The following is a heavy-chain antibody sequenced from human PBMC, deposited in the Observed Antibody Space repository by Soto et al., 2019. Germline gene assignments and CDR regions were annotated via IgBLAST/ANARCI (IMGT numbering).Heavy chain of an antibody. CDR2: INHSGST. Sequence: QVRLQQWGAGLLKPSETLSLTCGVYGGSFSGNYWSWIRQPPGKGLEWIGEINHSGSTNYQSSLKSRVTISVDTSKKQFSLKLRSVTAADTAVYYCAGEPCGSSTCDMEKNYYGMDVWGQGTTVTVSS. CDR3: AGEPCGSSTCDMEKNYYGMDV. J-gene: IGHJ6*02. CDR1: GGSFSGNY. D-gene: IGHD2-2*02. V-gene: IGHV4-34*01.